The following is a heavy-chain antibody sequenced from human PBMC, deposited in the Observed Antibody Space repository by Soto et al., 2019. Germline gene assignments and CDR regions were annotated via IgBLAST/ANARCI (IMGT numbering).Heavy chain of an antibody. CDR1: GYTFTSYA. CDR2: INPNSGGT. CDR3: ARRPSYGDYEFDY. J-gene: IGHJ4*02. V-gene: IGHV1-2*04. D-gene: IGHD4-17*01. Sequence: ASVKVSCKASGYTFTSYAMHWVRQAPGQGLEWMGWINPNSGGTNYAQKFQGWVTMTRDTSISTAYMELSRLRSDDTAVYYCARRPSYGDYEFDYWGQGTLVTVSS.